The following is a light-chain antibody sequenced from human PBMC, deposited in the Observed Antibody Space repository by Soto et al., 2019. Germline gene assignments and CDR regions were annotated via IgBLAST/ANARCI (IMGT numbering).Light chain of an antibody. CDR2: DSD. Sequence: QSVLTQPPSVSGAPGQRVTISCTGSSSNIGAGYAVHWYQQRPGTAPKLLISDSDNRPSGVPDRFSGSKSGTSASLAITGLQAEDKADYYCQSYDNSHDWDVIFGGGTKLTVL. CDR3: QSYDNSHDWDVI. J-gene: IGLJ2*01. V-gene: IGLV1-40*01. CDR1: SSNIGAGYA.